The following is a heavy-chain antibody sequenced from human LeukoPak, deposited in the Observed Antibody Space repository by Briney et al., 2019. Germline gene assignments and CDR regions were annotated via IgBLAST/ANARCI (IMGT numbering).Heavy chain of an antibody. V-gene: IGHV1-2*02. CDR1: GYTFTGYY. J-gene: IGHJ6*03. Sequence: ASVKVSCKASGYTFTGYYMHWVRQAAGQGLEWMGWINPNSGGTNYAQTFRGRVTMARDTSISIAYMELSRLRSDDTAVYYCARDYYDSSGYYPFYYYYMDVWGKGTTVTVSS. CDR3: ARDYYDSSGYYPFYYYYMDV. D-gene: IGHD3-22*01. CDR2: INPNSGGT.